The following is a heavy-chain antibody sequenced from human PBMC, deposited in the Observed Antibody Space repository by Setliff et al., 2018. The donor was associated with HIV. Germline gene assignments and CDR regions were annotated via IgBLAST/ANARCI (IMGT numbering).Heavy chain of an antibody. CDR3: AKAGSNYFDY. Sequence: PGGSLRLSCAASGFSFSSYWMSWVRQAPGKGLEWLSYIGSSGTPIYYADSVKGRFTISRDNSKNSLFLQMHSLKTEDTALYYCAKAGSNYFDYWGQGTLVTVSS. V-gene: IGHV3-48*04. CDR1: GFSFSSYW. D-gene: IGHD3-10*01. J-gene: IGHJ4*02. CDR2: IGSSGTPI.